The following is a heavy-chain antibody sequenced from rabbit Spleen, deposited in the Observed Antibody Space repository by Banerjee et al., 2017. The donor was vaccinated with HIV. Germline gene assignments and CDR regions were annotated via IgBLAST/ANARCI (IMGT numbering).Heavy chain of an antibody. D-gene: IGHD1-1*01. CDR3: ARDTSSSFSSYGMDL. CDR1: GVSFSGDSFSGDSY. Sequence: QSLEESGGDLVTPGASLTLTCIASGVSFSGDSFSGDSYMCWVRQAPGKGLEWIACIDVGSSGFTYFATWAKGRFTISKTSSTTVTLQMTRLTAADTATYFCARDTSSSFSSYGMDLWGPGTLVTVS. CDR2: IDVGSSGFT. J-gene: IGHJ6*01. V-gene: IGHV1S40*01.